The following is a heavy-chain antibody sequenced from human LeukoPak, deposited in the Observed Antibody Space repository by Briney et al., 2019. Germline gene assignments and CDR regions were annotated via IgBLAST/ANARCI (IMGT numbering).Heavy chain of an antibody. J-gene: IGHJ4*02. Sequence: GGSLRLSCAASGFTFSSYWMHWVRQAPGKGLVWVSRIKSDGSDTTYADSVKGRFTISRDNSKNTLYLQMNSLRAEDTAVYYCAKSITMVRGVTPPFDYWGQGTLVTVSS. V-gene: IGHV3-74*03. D-gene: IGHD3-10*01. CDR2: IKSDGSDT. CDR3: AKSITMVRGVTPPFDY. CDR1: GFTFSSYW.